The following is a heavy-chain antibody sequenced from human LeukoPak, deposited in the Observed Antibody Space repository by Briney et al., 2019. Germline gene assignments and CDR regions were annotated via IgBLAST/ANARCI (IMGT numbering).Heavy chain of an antibody. D-gene: IGHD1-7*01. J-gene: IGHJ5*01. Sequence: GGSLRLSCAASGFTVTTNYMSWVRQAPGSGLEWVSVTYSGGSSYYADSVKGRFTVSRDISKNTVYLQMSSLRTEDTALYYCARIPGTGTSSWFDSWGQGTPVTVSS. CDR3: ARIPGTGTSSWFDS. V-gene: IGHV3-53*01. CDR2: TYSGGSS. CDR1: GFTVTTNY.